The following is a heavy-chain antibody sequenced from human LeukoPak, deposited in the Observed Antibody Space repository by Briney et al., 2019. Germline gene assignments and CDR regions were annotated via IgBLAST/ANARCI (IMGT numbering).Heavy chain of an antibody. J-gene: IGHJ5*02. D-gene: IGHD3-22*01. V-gene: IGHV4-31*03. CDR2: IYYTGRT. CDR1: GGSISSGGYY. CDR3: ARFYDSTGSNWFDP. Sequence: SETLSLTCTVSGGSISSGGYYWSWIRQHPGKGLEWIGYIYYTGRTYQNPSLKSRVAISVDTSENQFSLKLSSVTAADTAVYYCARFYDSTGSNWFDPWGQGILVTVSS.